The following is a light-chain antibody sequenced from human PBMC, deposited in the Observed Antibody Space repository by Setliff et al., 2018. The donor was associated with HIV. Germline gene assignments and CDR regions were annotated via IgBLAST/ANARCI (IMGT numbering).Light chain of an antibody. J-gene: IGLJ2*01. Sequence: QSVLTQPPSVSGAPGQRVTISCTGSSSNFGPGYDVNWYQQLPGTAPKLLIYTTSNRPSGISNRFSGSKSGNTASLTISGLQAEDEADYYCSSYTGTIKVIFGGGTQLTVL. CDR1: SSNFGPGYD. CDR3: SSYTGTIKVI. CDR2: TTS. V-gene: IGLV1-40*01.